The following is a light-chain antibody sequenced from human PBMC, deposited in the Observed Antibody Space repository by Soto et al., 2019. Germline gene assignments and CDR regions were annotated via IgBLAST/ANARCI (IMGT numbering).Light chain of an antibody. J-gene: IGLJ1*01. CDR3: QSYDSSRSGV. V-gene: IGLV1-40*01. Sequence: QSVLTQPPSVSVAPGQRVTISCTGSRSNIGAGYDVHWYQQFPGTAPKLLIYGNSNRPSGVPDRFSGSKSGTSASLAITGLQAEDEADYYCQSYDSSRSGVFGSGTKVTVL. CDR1: RSNIGAGYD. CDR2: GNS.